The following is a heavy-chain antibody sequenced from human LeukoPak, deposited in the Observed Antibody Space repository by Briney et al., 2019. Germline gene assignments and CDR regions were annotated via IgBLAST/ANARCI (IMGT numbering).Heavy chain of an antibody. CDR2: ISSSGSTI. J-gene: IGHJ4*02. CDR3: ARIRYFDWFESDY. Sequence: GGSLRLSCAASGFTFSDYYMSWIRQAPGKGLEWVSYISSSGSTIYYADSVKGRFTISRENAKNSLYLQMNSLRAEDTAVYYCARIRYFDWFESDYWGQGTLVTVSS. V-gene: IGHV3-11*04. CDR1: GFTFSDYY. D-gene: IGHD3-9*01.